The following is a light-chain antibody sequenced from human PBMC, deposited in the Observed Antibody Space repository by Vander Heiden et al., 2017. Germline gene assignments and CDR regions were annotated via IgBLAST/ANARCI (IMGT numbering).Light chain of an antibody. J-gene: IGKJ1*01. CDR1: QSISSW. CDR2: DAS. V-gene: IGKV1-5*01. Sequence: DIQMTQSPSTLSASVGDRVTITCRASQSISSWLAWYQQKPGKAPKLLIYDASSLESGVPSRFSGSGSGTEFTLTISSLQPEDFATYYCQQENSSSGTFGQGTKVEIK. CDR3: QQENSSSGT.